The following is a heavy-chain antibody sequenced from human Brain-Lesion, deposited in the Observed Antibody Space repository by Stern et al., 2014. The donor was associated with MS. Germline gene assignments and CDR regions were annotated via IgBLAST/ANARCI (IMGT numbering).Heavy chain of an antibody. CDR2: INPNTGGT. J-gene: IGHJ6*02. CDR3: ARDQRGITIFGVVTDYYYLGMDV. Sequence: VQLVESGAEVKKPGASVKVSCKTSGYIFTGYYIHWVRQAPGKGLEWMAWINPNTGGTKDAQQLQGRVTMSRDTSISTAYVELSSLTSDDTAVYYCARDQRGITIFGVVTDYYYLGMDVWGQGTTVTVSS. D-gene: IGHD3-3*01. CDR1: GYIFTGYY. V-gene: IGHV1-2*02.